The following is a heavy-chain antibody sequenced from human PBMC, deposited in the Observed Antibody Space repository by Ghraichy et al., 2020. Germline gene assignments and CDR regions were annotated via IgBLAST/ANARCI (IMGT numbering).Heavy chain of an antibody. V-gene: IGHV1-3*01. J-gene: IGHJ4*02. CDR3: ARAWAYYDFWSGYRNSFYFDY. D-gene: IGHD3-3*01. CDR1: GYTFTSYA. CDR2: INAGNGNT. Sequence: ASVKVSCKASGYTFTSYAMHWVRQAPGQRLEWMGWINAGNGNTKYSQKFQGRVTITRDTSASTAYMELSSLRSEDTAVYYCARAWAYYDFWSGYRNSFYFDYWGQGTLVTVSS.